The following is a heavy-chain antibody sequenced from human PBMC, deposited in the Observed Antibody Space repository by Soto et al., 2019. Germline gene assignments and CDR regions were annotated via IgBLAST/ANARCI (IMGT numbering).Heavy chain of an antibody. CDR2: INHSGST. D-gene: IGHD1-1*01. CDR3: ARVGNWILDY. Sequence: QVQLQQWGAGLLKPSETLSLTCAVYGGSFSGYYWSWIRQPPGKGLEWIGEINHSGSTNYNLSLKSRFTISVDTSTNHFSRKLSSVTAADTAVYYCARVGNWILDYWGQGTLVTVAS. CDR1: GGSFSGYY. J-gene: IGHJ4*02. V-gene: IGHV4-34*01.